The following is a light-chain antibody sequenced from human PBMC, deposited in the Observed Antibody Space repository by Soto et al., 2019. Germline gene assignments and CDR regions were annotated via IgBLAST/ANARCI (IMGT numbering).Light chain of an antibody. J-gene: IGKJ4*01. CDR3: QQYNNWPLT. CDR2: GAS. Sequence: EIVMTQSPATLSVSPGEIATLSCRASQSGYSNLAWYQQKPGQAPRLLVYGASTGATGIPARVSGIRSGIELTLTLSGLQSEDFAIDYGQQYNNWPLTFGGGTKVEIK. V-gene: IGKV3-15*01. CDR1: QSGYSN.